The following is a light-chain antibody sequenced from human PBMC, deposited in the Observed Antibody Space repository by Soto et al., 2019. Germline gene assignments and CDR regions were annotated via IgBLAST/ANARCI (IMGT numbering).Light chain of an antibody. CDR1: QSFSSN. V-gene: IGKV3-15*01. J-gene: IGKJ5*01. CDR2: GAS. Sequence: EILMTQTPATLSVSPGGRATLSFRASQSFSSNLAWYQQKPGQAPRLLIYGASTRATGIPARFSGSGSGTEFTLTISSLQSEDFAVYYCQQYNTWPPSITFGQGTRPEI. CDR3: QQYNTWPPSIT.